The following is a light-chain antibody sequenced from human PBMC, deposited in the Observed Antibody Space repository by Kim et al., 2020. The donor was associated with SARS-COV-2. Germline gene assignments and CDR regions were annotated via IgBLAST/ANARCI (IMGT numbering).Light chain of an antibody. Sequence: VSPGQTASITCSGDKLGDKYASWYHHKPGQSPVLVIYQDTKRPSGIPERFSGSNSGNTATLTISGTQAMDEAAYYCQAWDSSTAVFGAGTQLTVL. CDR3: QAWDSSTAV. CDR1: KLGDKY. J-gene: IGLJ2*01. V-gene: IGLV3-1*01. CDR2: QDT.